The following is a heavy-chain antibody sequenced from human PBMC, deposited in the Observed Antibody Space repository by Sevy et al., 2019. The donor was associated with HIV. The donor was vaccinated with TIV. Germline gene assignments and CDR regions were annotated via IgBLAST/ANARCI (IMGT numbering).Heavy chain of an antibody. Sequence: SETLSLTCTVSGGSISSGGYYWSWIRQHPGKGLEWIGYIYYSGSTYYNPSLKSRVTISVDTSKNQFSLKLSSVTAADTAVYYCASEAGGMITFGGVIALNAFDIWGQGTMVTVSS. CDR2: IYYSGST. J-gene: IGHJ3*02. V-gene: IGHV4-31*03. CDR1: GGSISSGGYY. CDR3: ASEAGGMITFGGVIALNAFDI. D-gene: IGHD3-16*02.